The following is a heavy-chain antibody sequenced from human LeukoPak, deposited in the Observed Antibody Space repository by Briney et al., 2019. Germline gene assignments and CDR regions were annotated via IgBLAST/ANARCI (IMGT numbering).Heavy chain of an antibody. D-gene: IGHD3-22*01. CDR2: IYYSGST. CDR3: ARELARYYYDSSAPDAFDI. J-gene: IGHJ3*02. V-gene: IGHV4-59*01. Sequence: SETLSLTCTVSGGSISSYYWSWIRQPPGKGLEWIGYIYYSGSTNYNPSLKSRVTISVDTSKNQFSLKLSSVTAADTAVYYCARELARYYYDSSAPDAFDIWGHGTMVTVSS. CDR1: GGSISSYY.